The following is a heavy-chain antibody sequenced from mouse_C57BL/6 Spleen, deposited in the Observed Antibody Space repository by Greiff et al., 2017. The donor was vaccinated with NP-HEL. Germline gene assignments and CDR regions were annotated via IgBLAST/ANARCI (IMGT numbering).Heavy chain of an antibody. CDR1: GFTFSDYG. Sequence: DVQLVESGGGLVKPGGSLKLSCAASGFTFSDYGMHWVRQAPEKGLEWVAYISSGSSTIYYADTVKGRFTISRDNAKNTLFLQMTSLRSEDTAMYYCARPFTSYYYGSDYWGQGTTLTVSS. D-gene: IGHD1-1*01. V-gene: IGHV5-17*01. J-gene: IGHJ2*01. CDR3: ARPFTSYYYGSDY. CDR2: ISSGSSTI.